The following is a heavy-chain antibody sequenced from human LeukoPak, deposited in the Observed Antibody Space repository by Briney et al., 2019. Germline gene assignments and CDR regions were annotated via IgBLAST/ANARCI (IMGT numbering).Heavy chain of an antibody. Sequence: SQTLSPTCTVSGGSISSGDYYWSWIRQHPGKGLEWIGYIHYSGSTHYNPSLKSRVIISVDTSKNQFSLKLRSVAAADTAVYYCARSRAGFTVIYFDYWGQGTLVTVSS. CDR1: GGSISSGDYY. J-gene: IGHJ4*02. CDR3: ARSRAGFTVIYFDY. V-gene: IGHV4-31*03. CDR2: IHYSGST. D-gene: IGHD4-17*01.